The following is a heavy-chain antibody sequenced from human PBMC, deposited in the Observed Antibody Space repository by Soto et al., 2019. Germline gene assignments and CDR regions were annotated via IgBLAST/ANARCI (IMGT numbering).Heavy chain of an antibody. Sequence: SETLSLTCAVYCGSFSGYYWSWIRQPPGKGLEWIGEINHSGSTNYNPSLKSRVTISVDTSKNQFSLKLSSVTAADTAVYYCARQGYCSSTSCYNYYYYGMDVWGQGTTVTVSS. D-gene: IGHD2-2*01. CDR2: INHSGST. J-gene: IGHJ6*02. CDR1: CGSFSGYY. CDR3: ARQGYCSSTSCYNYYYYGMDV. V-gene: IGHV4-34*01.